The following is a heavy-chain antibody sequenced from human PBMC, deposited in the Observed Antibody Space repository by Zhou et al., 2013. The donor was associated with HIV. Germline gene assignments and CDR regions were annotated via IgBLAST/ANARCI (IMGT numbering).Heavy chain of an antibody. CDR3: ARSRIAAAGDYYYYMDV. Sequence: QVQLQESGPGRVKPSETLSLTCTVSGGSITSSTYYWGWIRQPPGKGLEWIGTIHYSGSTYYNPSLKSRVTISVDTSKNQFSLKLSSVTAADTAVYYCARSRIAAAGDYYYYMDVWGKGTTVTVSS. V-gene: IGHV4-39*01. CDR1: GGSITSSTYY. D-gene: IGHD6-13*01. J-gene: IGHJ6*03. CDR2: IHYSGST.